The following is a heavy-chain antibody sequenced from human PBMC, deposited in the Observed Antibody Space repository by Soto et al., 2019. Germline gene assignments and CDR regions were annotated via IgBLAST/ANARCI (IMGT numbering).Heavy chain of an antibody. V-gene: IGHV5-51*01. Sequence: GESLKISCKGSGYSFTSYWIGWVRQMPGKGLEWMGIIYPGDSDTRYSPSFQGQVTISADKSISTAYLQWSSLKASDSAMYYCARTSAAGKYYYGMDVWGQGTTVTVSS. J-gene: IGHJ6*02. CDR2: IYPGDSDT. CDR1: GYSFTSYW. CDR3: ARTSAAGKYYYGMDV. D-gene: IGHD6-13*01.